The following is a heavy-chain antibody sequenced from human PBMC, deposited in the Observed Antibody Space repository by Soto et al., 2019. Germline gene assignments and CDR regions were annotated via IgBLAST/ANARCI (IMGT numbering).Heavy chain of an antibody. Sequence: EVQLVESGGGLVQLGGSLRLSCAASGITLSDHYMDWVRQAPGKGPEWVGRIRTKARSYTTEYAASVKGRFTISRDDSKNSVYLQMNSLKTEDTAVYFCSTDIAGASGGRYIDYWGQGTLVTVSS. CDR1: GITLSDHY. CDR2: IRTKARSYTT. CDR3: STDIAGASGGRYIDY. J-gene: IGHJ4*02. V-gene: IGHV3-72*01. D-gene: IGHD1-26*01.